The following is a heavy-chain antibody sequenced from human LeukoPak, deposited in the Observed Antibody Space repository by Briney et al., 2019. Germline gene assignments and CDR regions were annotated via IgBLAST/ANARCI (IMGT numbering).Heavy chain of an antibody. CDR1: GYTFTGYY. J-gene: IGHJ3*02. D-gene: IGHD3-10*01. CDR2: ISAYNGNT. Sequence: ASVKVSCKASGYTFTGYYMHWVRQAPGQGLEWMGWISAYNGNTNYAQKLQGRVTMTTDTSTSTTYMELRSLRSDDTAVYYCARDRGVTDSWGQGTMVTVSS. CDR3: ARDRGVTDS. V-gene: IGHV1-18*04.